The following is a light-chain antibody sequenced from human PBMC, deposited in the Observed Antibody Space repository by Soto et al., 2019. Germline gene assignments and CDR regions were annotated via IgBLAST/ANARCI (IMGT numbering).Light chain of an antibody. CDR1: QSISSY. CDR3: QQYRTYPWT. Sequence: DIQMTQSPSSLSASVGDRVTITCRASQSISSYLNWYQQKPGKAPKLLIYDASNLESGVPSRFSGSGSGTEITLSISSLQPDDFATYDCQQYRTYPWTFGQGTKV. V-gene: IGKV1-5*01. J-gene: IGKJ1*01. CDR2: DAS.